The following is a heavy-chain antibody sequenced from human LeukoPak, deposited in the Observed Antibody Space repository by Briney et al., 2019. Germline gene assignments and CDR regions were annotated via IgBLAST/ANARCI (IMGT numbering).Heavy chain of an antibody. V-gene: IGHV4-59*01. D-gene: IGHD1-1*01. CDR3: AREQMNYELEYFDQ. Sequence: SETLSLTCAVSGDSLTGFYWNWIRQSPGKGLEWIGYISYNGETKYNPSLTSRVTMSVDTSKKQVSLKLKSVTAADTALYYCAREQMNYELEYFDQWGQGTLVTVSS. J-gene: IGHJ4*02. CDR2: ISYNGET. CDR1: GDSLTGFY.